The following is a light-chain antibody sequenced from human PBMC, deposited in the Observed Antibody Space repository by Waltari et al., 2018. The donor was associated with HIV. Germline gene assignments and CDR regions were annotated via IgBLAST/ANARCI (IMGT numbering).Light chain of an antibody. Sequence: DIVMPLSPDPLPVPLGDWATMNCRSSRPVYFNSNNQNYLPWYQQKPGQSPKVLVYWTSTRASGVPDRFSGSGSGTDFNLTSSSLQADDVAVYDWQQYYTIESTFGGRTKVEIK. J-gene: IGKJ4*01. CDR2: WTS. CDR1: RPVYFNSNNQNY. V-gene: IGKV4-1*01. CDR3: QQYYTIEST.